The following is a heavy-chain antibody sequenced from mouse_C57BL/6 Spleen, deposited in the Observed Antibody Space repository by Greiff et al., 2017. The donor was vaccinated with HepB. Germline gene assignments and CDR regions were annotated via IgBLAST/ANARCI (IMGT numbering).Heavy chain of an antibody. J-gene: IGHJ2*01. CDR1: GFTFSDYG. D-gene: IGHD1-1*01. CDR3: ASHYYGSPYFDY. CDR2: ISSGSSTI. V-gene: IGHV5-17*01. Sequence: EVKLVESGGGLVKPGGSLKLSCAASGFTFSDYGMHWVRQAPEKGLEWVAYISSGSSTIYYADTVKGRFTISRDNAKNTLFLQMTSLRSEDTAMYYCASHYYGSPYFDYGGQGTTLTVSS.